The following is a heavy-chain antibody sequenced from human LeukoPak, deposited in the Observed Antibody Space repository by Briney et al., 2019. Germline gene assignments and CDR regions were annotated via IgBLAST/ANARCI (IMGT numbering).Heavy chain of an antibody. J-gene: IGHJ6*02. Sequence: GGSLRLSCAAFGFTFSDYYMSWIRQAPGKGLEWVSYISSSGSTIYYADSVKGRFTISRDNAKNSLYLQMNSLRAEDTAVYYCARDCRLWFGELLSYGMDVWGQGTTVTVSS. D-gene: IGHD3-10*01. V-gene: IGHV3-11*01. CDR1: GFTFSDYY. CDR3: ARDCRLWFGELLSYGMDV. CDR2: ISSSGSTI.